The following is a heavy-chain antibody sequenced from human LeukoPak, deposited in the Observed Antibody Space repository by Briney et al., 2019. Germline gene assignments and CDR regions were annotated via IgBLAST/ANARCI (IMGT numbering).Heavy chain of an antibody. CDR2: ISASGGDA. J-gene: IGHJ4*02. CDR1: GFTFSDSA. V-gene: IGHV3-23*01. CDR3: AKGGSYAPLDI. D-gene: IGHD1-26*01. Sequence: GGSLRLSCTASGFTFSDSAMTWVRQAPGKGLEWVSAISASGGDAIYTDSVKDRFTISRDNPKNTLYLQMNSLRAEDTAIYYCAKGGSYAPLDIWGQGTLVTVSS.